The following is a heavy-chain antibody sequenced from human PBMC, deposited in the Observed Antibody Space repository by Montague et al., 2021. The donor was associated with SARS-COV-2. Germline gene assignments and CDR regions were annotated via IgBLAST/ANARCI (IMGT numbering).Heavy chain of an antibody. CDR1: GGSITGYY. D-gene: IGHD4-23*01. Sequence: SETRSLTCTVSGGSITGYYWSWLRRSPGKGLEWIACIYDGGAVYYNPSLGSRVTISTDTSKNQLSLKVNSVTAADTAVYYCVRDLPYGGPRWAYDIWGQGTVVTVSS. J-gene: IGHJ3*02. V-gene: IGHV4-59*01. CDR2: IYDGGAV. CDR3: VRDLPYGGPRWAYDI.